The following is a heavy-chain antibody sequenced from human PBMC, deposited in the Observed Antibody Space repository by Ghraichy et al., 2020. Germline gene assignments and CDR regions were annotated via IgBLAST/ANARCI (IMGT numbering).Heavy chain of an antibody. D-gene: IGHD6-19*01. Sequence: GALRLSCAASGFTFSDHYMDWVRQAPGKGLEWVGRTRNKAKSYTTDCAASVKGRFTISRDDSKNSLYLQMNSLKTEDTAVYYCITIAVADNFFDYWGQGTLVAVSS. J-gene: IGHJ4*02. CDR2: TRNKAKSYTT. V-gene: IGHV3-72*01. CDR1: GFTFSDHY. CDR3: ITIAVADNFFDY.